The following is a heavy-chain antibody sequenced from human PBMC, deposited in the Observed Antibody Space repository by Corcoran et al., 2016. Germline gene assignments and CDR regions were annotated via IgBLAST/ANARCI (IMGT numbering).Heavy chain of an antibody. CDR3: ARESGSWSVDY. CDR1: GYTFSSYN. Sequence: QVQLVQSGAEVKKPGASVKVSCQASGYTFSSYNMQWVRQAPGQGLEWMGIINPSGGSATYAQKFQGRVTMTRDTSTSTVYMELGSLRCEDTAVYYWARESGSWSVDYWGQVTLVTVSS. D-gene: IGHD6-13*01. J-gene: IGHJ4*02. V-gene: IGHV1-46*01. CDR2: INPSGGSA.